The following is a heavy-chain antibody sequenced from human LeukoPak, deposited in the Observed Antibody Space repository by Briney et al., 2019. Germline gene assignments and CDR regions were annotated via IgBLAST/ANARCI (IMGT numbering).Heavy chain of an antibody. CDR1: GGSISSSSSY. V-gene: IGHV4-39*01. J-gene: IGHJ6*02. Sequence: SETLSLTCTVYGGSISSSSSYWGWIRQPPGKGLGWIGSIYYNGSTYYNPSLKSRVTISVDTSKNQFSLKLSSVTAADTAVYYCARLPRGYSYGYYYYYGMDVWGQGTTVTASS. CDR2: IYYNGST. D-gene: IGHD5-18*01. CDR3: ARLPRGYSYGYYYYYGMDV.